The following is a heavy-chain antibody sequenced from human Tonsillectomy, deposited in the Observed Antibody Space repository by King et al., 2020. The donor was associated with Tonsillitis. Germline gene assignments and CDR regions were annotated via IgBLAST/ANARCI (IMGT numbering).Heavy chain of an antibody. CDR2: IYPGDSDT. CDR3: ARAGNGDPDGFDI. CDR1: GYRFTSYW. J-gene: IGHJ3*02. V-gene: IGHV5-51*03. Sequence: VQLVESGAEGKKPGASLKISCKGSGYRFTSYWIGWVRQMPGKGLEWMGLIYPGDSDTRYSPSFQGQVTISADKSISTAYLQWSSLKASDTAMYYCARAGNGDPDGFDIWGQGTMVTVSS. D-gene: IGHD4-17*01.